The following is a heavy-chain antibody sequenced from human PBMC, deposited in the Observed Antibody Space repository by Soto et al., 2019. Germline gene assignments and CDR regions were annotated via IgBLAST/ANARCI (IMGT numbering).Heavy chain of an antibody. D-gene: IGHD3-3*01. Sequence: GASVKVSCKVSGYTLTELSMHWVRQAPGKGLEWVGGFDPEDGETIYAQKFQGRVTMTEDTSTDTAYMELSSLRSEDTAVYYCARAPETPSIFGVALPYFFDYWGQGTLVTVSS. CDR3: ARAPETPSIFGVALPYFFDY. CDR2: FDPEDGET. V-gene: IGHV1-24*01. CDR1: GYTLTELS. J-gene: IGHJ4*02.